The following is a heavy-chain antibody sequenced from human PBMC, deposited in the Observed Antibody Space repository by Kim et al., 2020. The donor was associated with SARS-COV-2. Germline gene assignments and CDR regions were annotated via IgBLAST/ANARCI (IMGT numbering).Heavy chain of an antibody. Sequence: ASVKVSCKASGYTFTGYYMHWVRQAPGQGLEWMGWINPNSGGTNYAQKFQGRVTMTRDTSISTAYMELSRLRSDDTAVYYCARSPGAVRRSYYFDYWGQGTLVTVSS. D-gene: IGHD1-26*01. J-gene: IGHJ4*02. CDR1: GYTFTGYY. CDR3: ARSPGAVRRSYYFDY. CDR2: INPNSGGT. V-gene: IGHV1-2*02.